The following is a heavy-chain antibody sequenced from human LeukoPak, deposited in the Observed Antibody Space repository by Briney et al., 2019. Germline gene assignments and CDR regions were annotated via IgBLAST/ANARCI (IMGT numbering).Heavy chain of an antibody. CDR3: ARGVAEILRYFAYYFDY. CDR2: ITSSSSYA. D-gene: IGHD3-9*01. Sequence: GGSLRLSCEASGFTFSTYNMNWVRQAPGKRLEWVSSITSSSSYAFYADSVKGRFTISRDNAKSSLYLQMNNLRAEDTAVYYCARGVAEILRYFAYYFDYWGQGTLVTVSS. J-gene: IGHJ4*02. CDR1: GFTFSTYN. V-gene: IGHV3-21*01.